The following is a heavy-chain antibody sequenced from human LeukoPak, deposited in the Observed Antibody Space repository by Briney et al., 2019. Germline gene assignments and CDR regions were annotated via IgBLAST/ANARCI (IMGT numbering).Heavy chain of an antibody. CDR1: GFAFSSYG. D-gene: IGHD3-10*01. V-gene: IGHV3-33*01. Sequence: PGGSLRLSCAASGFAFSSYGMHWVRQAPGKGLEWVAVIWYDGSNKYYADSVKGRFTISRDNSKNTLYLQMNSLRAEDTAVYYCARGGVWNYYGSGIRKIAFDYWGQGTLVTVSS. CDR2: IWYDGSNK. J-gene: IGHJ4*02. CDR3: ARGGVWNYYGSGIRKIAFDY.